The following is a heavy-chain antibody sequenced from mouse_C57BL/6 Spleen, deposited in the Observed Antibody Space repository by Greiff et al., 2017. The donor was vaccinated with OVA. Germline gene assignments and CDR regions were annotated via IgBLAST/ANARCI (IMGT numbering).Heavy chain of an antibody. J-gene: IGHJ3*01. Sequence: QVQLQQPGTELVKPGASVKLSCKASGYTFTSYWMHWVKQRPGQGLEWIGNINPSNGGTNYNEKFKGKATLTVDKSSSTAYMQLSSLTSEDSAVYYCARGVSHYDVAWFAYWGQGTLVTVSA. CDR3: ARGVSHYDVAWFAY. D-gene: IGHD2-4*01. CDR1: GYTFTSYW. CDR2: INPSNGGT. V-gene: IGHV1-53*01.